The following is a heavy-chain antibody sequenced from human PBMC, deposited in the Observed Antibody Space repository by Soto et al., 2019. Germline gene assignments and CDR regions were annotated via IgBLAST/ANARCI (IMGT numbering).Heavy chain of an antibody. Sequence: QVQLQESGPGLVKPSQTLSLTCTVSGGSISSGGYYWSWIRQHPGKGLEWIGYIYYSGSTYYNPSLKSRVTISVDTSKSQFSLKLSSVTAADTAVYYCARVPLGELSNIARRFDPWGQGTLVTVSS. D-gene: IGHD3-10*01. CDR2: IYYSGST. J-gene: IGHJ5*02. V-gene: IGHV4-31*03. CDR1: GGSISSGGYY. CDR3: ARVPLGELSNIARRFDP.